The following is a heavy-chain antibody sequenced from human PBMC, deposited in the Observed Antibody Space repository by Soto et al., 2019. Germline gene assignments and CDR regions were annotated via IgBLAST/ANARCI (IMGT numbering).Heavy chain of an antibody. CDR1: GGSISSGGYS. V-gene: IGHV4-30-2*01. Sequence: SETLSLTCTVSGGSISSGGYSWSWIRQPPGKGLEWIGYIYHSGSTYYNPSLKSRVTISVDRSKNQFSLKLSSVTAADTAVYYCARRYGGNFDYWGQGTLVTVSS. CDR3: ARRYGGNFDY. D-gene: IGHD3-16*01. J-gene: IGHJ4*02. CDR2: IYHSGST.